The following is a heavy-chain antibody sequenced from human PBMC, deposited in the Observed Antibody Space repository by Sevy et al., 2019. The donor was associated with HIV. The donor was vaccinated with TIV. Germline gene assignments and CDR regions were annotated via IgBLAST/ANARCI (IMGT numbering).Heavy chain of an antibody. CDR1: DGSFSGYY. D-gene: IGHD3-16*02. CDR2: INHSGST. V-gene: IGHV4-34*01. Sequence: SETLSLTCAVYDGSFSGYYWSWIRQPPGKGLEWIGEINHSGSTNYNPSLKSRVTISVDTSKNQFSLKLSSVTAADTAVYYCARDSYDYIWGSYRPTQLGFDPWGQGTLVTVSS. CDR3: ARDSYDYIWGSYRPTQLGFDP. J-gene: IGHJ5*02.